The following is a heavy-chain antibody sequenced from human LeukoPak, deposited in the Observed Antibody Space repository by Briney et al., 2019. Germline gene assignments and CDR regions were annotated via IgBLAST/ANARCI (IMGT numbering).Heavy chain of an antibody. CDR3: ARDPNYYGGNSGGWFDP. J-gene: IGHJ5*02. CDR2: TYYRFKWYN. Sequence: SQTLSLTCAISGDSVSSNSAAWNWTRQSPSRGLEWLGRTYYRFKWYNDYAVSVKSRITINPDTSKNQFSLQLNSVTPEDTAVYYCARDPNYYGGNSGGWFDPWGQGTLVTVSS. V-gene: IGHV6-1*01. D-gene: IGHD4-23*01. CDR1: GDSVSSNSAA.